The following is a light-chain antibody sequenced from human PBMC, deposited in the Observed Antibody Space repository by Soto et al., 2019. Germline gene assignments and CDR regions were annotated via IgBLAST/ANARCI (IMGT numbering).Light chain of an antibody. Sequence: EIVLTQSPGTLSLSPGERATLSCRASQSVTSTYLGWYQQKPGQAPRLLIFRASTRATGVPARFRASGSGTEFTLTISGLLSEDFAIYYCQQYSNWPPWTFGPGTRVEIK. CDR1: QSVTSTY. J-gene: IGKJ1*01. CDR3: QQYSNWPPWT. V-gene: IGKV3-15*01. CDR2: RAS.